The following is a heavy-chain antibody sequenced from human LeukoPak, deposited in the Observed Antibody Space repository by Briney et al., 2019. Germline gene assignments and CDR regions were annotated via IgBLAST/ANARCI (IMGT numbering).Heavy chain of an antibody. Sequence: GGSLRLSCAASGFTFSNYEMNWVRQVPRKGLEWVSVMYSGGDTDYADAVRGRFTISRDNSKNILYLHISSLRAEDTAVYYCATIAPAGISTVYWGRGTLVIVSS. J-gene: IGHJ4*02. D-gene: IGHD6-13*01. CDR1: GFTFSNYE. V-gene: IGHV3-66*01. CDR3: ATIAPAGISTVY. CDR2: MYSGGDT.